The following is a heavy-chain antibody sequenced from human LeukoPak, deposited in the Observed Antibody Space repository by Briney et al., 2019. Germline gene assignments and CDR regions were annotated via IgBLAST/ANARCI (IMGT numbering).Heavy chain of an antibody. CDR1: GFIFSDSY. D-gene: IGHD1-26*01. V-gene: IGHV3-11*01. Sequence: GGSLRLSCAASGFIFSDSYMSWIRQAPGEGLEWVSYISSGGSTIYYANSVKGRFTISRDNAKNSLFLQMNSLRADDTAVYYCARGGTYFTFPYWGQGTLVTVSS. CDR3: ARGGTYFTFPY. CDR2: ISSGGSTI. J-gene: IGHJ4*02.